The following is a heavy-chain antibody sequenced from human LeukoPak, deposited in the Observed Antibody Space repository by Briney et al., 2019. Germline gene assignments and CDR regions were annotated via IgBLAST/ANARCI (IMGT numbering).Heavy chain of an antibody. CDR3: TTDWYYYDSSGYSSYFDY. V-gene: IGHV3-15*01. CDR1: GFTFSNAW. Sequence: MPGGSLRLSCAASGFTFSNAWMSWVRQAPGKGLEWVGRIKSKTDGGTTDYAAPVKGRFTISRDDSKNTLYLQMNSLKTEDTAVYYCTTDWYYYDSSGYSSYFDYWGQGTLVTVSS. J-gene: IGHJ4*02. CDR2: IKSKTDGGTT. D-gene: IGHD3-22*01.